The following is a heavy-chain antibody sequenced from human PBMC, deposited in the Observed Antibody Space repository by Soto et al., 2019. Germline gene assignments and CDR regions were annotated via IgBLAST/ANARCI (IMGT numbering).Heavy chain of an antibody. CDR2: FDPEDGET. Sequence: ASVKVSCKASGYTFTSYYMHWVRQAPGQGLEWMGGFDPEDGETIYAQKFQGRVTMTRDTSTSTVYMELSSLRSEDTAVYYCARDYGSGPSNWFDPWGQGTLVTVS. CDR3: ARDYGSGPSNWFDP. CDR1: GYTFTSYY. V-gene: IGHV1-46*01. J-gene: IGHJ5*02. D-gene: IGHD3-10*01.